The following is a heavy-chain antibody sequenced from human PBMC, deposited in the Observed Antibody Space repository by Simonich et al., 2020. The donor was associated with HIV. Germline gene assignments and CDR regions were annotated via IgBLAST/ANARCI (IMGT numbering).Heavy chain of an antibody. Sequence: QVQLVQSGAEVKKPGASVKVSYKASGYTFTSYYMHWVRQAPGQGLEWMGIINPSGGSTSYAQKFQGRVTMTRDTSTSTVYMELSSLRSEDTAVYYCAVAVAGALGYWGQGTLVTVSS. J-gene: IGHJ4*02. D-gene: IGHD6-19*01. CDR2: INPSGGST. CDR3: AVAVAGALGY. CDR1: GYTFTSYY. V-gene: IGHV1-46*01.